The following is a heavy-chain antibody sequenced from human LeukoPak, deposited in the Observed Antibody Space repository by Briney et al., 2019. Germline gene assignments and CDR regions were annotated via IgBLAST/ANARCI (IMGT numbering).Heavy chain of an antibody. V-gene: IGHV3-64*01. J-gene: IGHJ4*02. CDR3: ARGSPEEFDY. CDR2: ISSNGAGT. Sequence: GGSLRLSCAASGFTFSNYAMNWVRQAPGKGLEFVSGISSNGAGTYYANSVKGRFTISRDNSKNRLYLQMGSLPTDDTAVYYCARGSPEEFDYWGQRTLVTVSS. CDR1: GFTFSNYA. D-gene: IGHD1-14*01.